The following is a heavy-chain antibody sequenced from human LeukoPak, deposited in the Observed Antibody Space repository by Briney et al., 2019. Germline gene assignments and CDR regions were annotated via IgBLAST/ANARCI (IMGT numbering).Heavy chain of an antibody. CDR1: GFTFSSYG. V-gene: IGHV3-30*02. J-gene: IGHJ4*02. CDR3: ARPMEGYSGSGSWYFDY. D-gene: IGHD3-10*01. Sequence: PGGSLRLSCAESGFTFSSYGMHCVRQAPGKGLEWVAFIRYDGSNKYYADSVKGRFTISRDNSKNTLYLQMNSLRAEDTAVYYCARPMEGYSGSGSWYFDYWGQGSLVTVSS. CDR2: IRYDGSNK.